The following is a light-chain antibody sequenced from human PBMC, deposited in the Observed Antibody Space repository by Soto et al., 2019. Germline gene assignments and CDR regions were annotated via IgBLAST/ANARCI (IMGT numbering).Light chain of an antibody. V-gene: IGKV1-27*01. J-gene: IGKJ5*01. Sequence: DIQMTQSPSSLSASVGDRVTITCRASQGISSYLAWYQQKPGKVPKVLIYAASTLQSGVPSRFRGSGSGTDFTFTISRLQPEDIATYYCQQYENLPTFGQGTRLEIK. CDR2: AAS. CDR3: QQYENLPT. CDR1: QGISSY.